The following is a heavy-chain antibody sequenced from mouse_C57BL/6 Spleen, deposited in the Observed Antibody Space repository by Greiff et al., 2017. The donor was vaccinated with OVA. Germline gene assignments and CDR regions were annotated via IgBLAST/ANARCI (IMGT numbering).Heavy chain of an antibody. J-gene: IGHJ2*01. CDR1: GYTFTDYE. CDR3: TRYPYGTLYYFDY. D-gene: IGHD2-1*01. Sequence: LQQSGAELVRPGASVTLSCKASGYTFTDYEMHWVKQTPVHGLEWIGAIDPETGGTAYNQKFKGKAILTADKSSSTAYMELRSLTSEDSAVYYCTRYPYGTLYYFDYWGQGTTLTVSS. CDR2: IDPETGGT. V-gene: IGHV1-15*01.